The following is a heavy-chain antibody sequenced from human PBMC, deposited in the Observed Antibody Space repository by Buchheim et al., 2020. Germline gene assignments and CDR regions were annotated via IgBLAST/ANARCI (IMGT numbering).Heavy chain of an antibody. CDR2: ISSSGSTI. CDR3: ARGPRGYSYDWFDP. V-gene: IGHV3-48*03. Sequence: EVQLVESGGGLVQPGGSLRLSCAASGFTFSSYEMNWVRQAPGKGLEWVSYISSSGSTIYYADSVTCRFTISRDNAKNSLYLQMNSLRAEDTAVYYCARGPRGYSYDWFDPWGQGTL. D-gene: IGHD5-18*01. J-gene: IGHJ5*02. CDR1: GFTFSSYE.